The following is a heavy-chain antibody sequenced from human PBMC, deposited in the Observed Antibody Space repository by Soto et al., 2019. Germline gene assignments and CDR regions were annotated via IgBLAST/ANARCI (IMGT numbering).Heavy chain of an antibody. J-gene: IGHJ4*02. D-gene: IGHD3-22*01. CDR3: ARDIYYDSSGYFEIDY. CDR1: GGSISSGDYY. CDR2: IYYSGST. V-gene: IGHV4-30-4*01. Sequence: SETLSLTCTVSGGSISSGDYYWSWIRQPPGKGLEWIGYIYYSGSTYYNPSLKSRVTISVDTSKNQFSLKLSSVTAADTAVYYCARDIYYDSSGYFEIDYWGQGTLVTVSS.